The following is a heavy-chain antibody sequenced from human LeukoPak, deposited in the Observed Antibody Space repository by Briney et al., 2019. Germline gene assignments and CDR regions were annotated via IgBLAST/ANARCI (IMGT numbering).Heavy chain of an antibody. V-gene: IGHV3-33*01. J-gene: IGHJ4*02. CDR1: GFTFSGYG. D-gene: IGHD3-10*01. Sequence: DRSLTLSCAASGFTFSGYGMHWVRQTPGEGLEWVAFIWYDGSNKYYADSVKGRFTISRDNSKNTLYLQMNSLRAEDTAVYYCAGDGGSGTPRVYFDYWGQGPLVPVSS. CDR3: AGDGGSGTPRVYFDY. CDR2: IWYDGSNK.